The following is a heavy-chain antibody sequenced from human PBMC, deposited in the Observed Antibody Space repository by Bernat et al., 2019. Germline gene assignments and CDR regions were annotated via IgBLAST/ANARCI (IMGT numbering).Heavy chain of an antibody. CDR1: GYSFTSYW. V-gene: IGHV5-51*01. CDR3: ARQGTTEYSSSSPEESVSSYFDY. D-gene: IGHD6-6*01. Sequence: EVQLVQSGAEVKKPGESLKISCKGSGYSFTSYWICWVRQMPGKGLEWMGIIYPGDSDTRYSPSFQGQVTISADKSISTAYLQWSSLKASDTAMYYCARQGTTEYSSSSPEESVSSYFDYWGQGTLVTVSS. CDR2: IYPGDSDT. J-gene: IGHJ4*02.